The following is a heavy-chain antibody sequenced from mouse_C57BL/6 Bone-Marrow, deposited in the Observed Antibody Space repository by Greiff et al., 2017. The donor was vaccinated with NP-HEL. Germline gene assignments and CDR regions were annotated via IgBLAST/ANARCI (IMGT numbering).Heavy chain of an antibody. CDR1: GYTFTSYW. CDR3: AREGYYGFAY. J-gene: IGHJ3*01. Sequence: QVQLKQPGAELVKPGASVKLSCKASGYTFTSYWMHWVKQRPGQGLEWIGMIHPNSGSTNYNEKFKSKATLTVDKSSSTAYMQLSSLTSEDSAVYYGAREGYYGFAYWGQGTLVTVSA. V-gene: IGHV1-64*01. CDR2: IHPNSGST. D-gene: IGHD2-3*01.